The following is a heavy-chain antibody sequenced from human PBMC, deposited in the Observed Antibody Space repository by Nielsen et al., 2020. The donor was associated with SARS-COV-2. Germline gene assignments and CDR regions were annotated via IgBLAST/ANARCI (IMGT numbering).Heavy chain of an antibody. D-gene: IGHD3-16*01. V-gene: IGHV1-18*04. Sequence: ASVKVSCKASGYTFTSYGISWVRQAPGQGLEWMGWISAYNGNTNYAQKLQGKVTMTSDTSTSTAYMELRSLRSDDTAGYYCAREGDYYYGMDVWGQGTTVTVSS. CDR2: ISAYNGNT. CDR1: GYTFTSYG. CDR3: AREGDYYYGMDV. J-gene: IGHJ6*02.